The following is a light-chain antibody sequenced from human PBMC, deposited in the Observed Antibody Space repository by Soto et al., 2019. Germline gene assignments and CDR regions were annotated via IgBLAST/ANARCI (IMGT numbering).Light chain of an antibody. Sequence: QSVLTQPPSVSGAPGQRVTISCTGSSSNFGAGYDVHWYQHTPGTAPKLLIYGNNNRPSGVPDRFSGSKSGTSASLAITGLQAEDEADYYCQAHDSSLIAYVFGTGTKLTVL. CDR1: SSNFGAGYD. CDR3: QAHDSSLIAYV. J-gene: IGLJ1*01. V-gene: IGLV1-40*01. CDR2: GNN.